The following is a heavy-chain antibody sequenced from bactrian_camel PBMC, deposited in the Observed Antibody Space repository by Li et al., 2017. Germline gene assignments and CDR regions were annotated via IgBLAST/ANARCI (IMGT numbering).Heavy chain of an antibody. J-gene: IGHJ4*01. CDR2: ITPSGVT. D-gene: IGHD3*01. Sequence: HVQLVESGGGSVQAGGSLKLSCSAPGYVFTRCGMGWYRQSPGKQREWVSSITPSGVTYYTDSVQGRFAISRDNAKNTVTLQMNSQKPEDTAMYYCTKDRSYGTRNWVQSTRGQGTQVTVS. V-gene: IGHV3S53*01. CDR3: TKDRSYGTRNWVQST. CDR1: GYVFTRCG.